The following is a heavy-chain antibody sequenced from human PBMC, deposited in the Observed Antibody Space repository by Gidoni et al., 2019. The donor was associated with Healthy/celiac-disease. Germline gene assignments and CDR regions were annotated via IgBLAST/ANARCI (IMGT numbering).Heavy chain of an antibody. J-gene: IGHJ6*02. V-gene: IGHV3-23*01. CDR3: AKDLSIAVAGVPYYYYGMDV. Sequence: EMQLLESGGGLVQPGGSLRLSCAASGFTFSSYAMSWVRQAPGKGLEWVSAISGSGGSTYYADSVKGRFTISRDNSKNTLYLQMNSLRAEDTAVYYCAKDLSIAVAGVPYYYYGMDVWGQGTTVTVSS. CDR1: GFTFSSYA. D-gene: IGHD6-19*01. CDR2: ISGSGGST.